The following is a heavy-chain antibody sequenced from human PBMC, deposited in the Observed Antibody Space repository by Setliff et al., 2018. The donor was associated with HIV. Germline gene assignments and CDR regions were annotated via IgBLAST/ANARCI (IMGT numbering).Heavy chain of an antibody. CDR1: GGSISNYY. Sequence: SETLSLTCTVSGGSISNYYWNWIRQPPGKRLEWIGYIHYSGSTNYNPSLKSRVTISADTSKNQFSLKLSSVTAAATAVYYCARDKGGQYYDSSDYWDWYLDLWGRGTLVTVSS. CDR2: IHYSGST. J-gene: IGHJ2*01. V-gene: IGHV4-59*01. D-gene: IGHD3-22*01. CDR3: ARDKGGQYYDSSDYWDWYLDL.